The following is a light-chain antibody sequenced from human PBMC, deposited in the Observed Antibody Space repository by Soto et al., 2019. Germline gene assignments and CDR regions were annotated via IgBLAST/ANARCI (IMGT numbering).Light chain of an antibody. CDR2: DVS. V-gene: IGLV2-14*01. J-gene: IGLJ2*01. Sequence: QSVLTQPPSASGSPGQSVTISCTGTSSDVGGYNYVSWYQQHPGKAPKLIIYDVSNRPSGVSNRFSGSKSGNTASLTISGLQAEDEADYYCCSYTTSSTVLFGGGTKVTVL. CDR1: SSDVGGYNY. CDR3: CSYTTSSTVL.